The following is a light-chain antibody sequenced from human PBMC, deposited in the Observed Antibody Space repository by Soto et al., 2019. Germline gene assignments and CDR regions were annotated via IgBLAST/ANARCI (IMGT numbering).Light chain of an antibody. V-gene: IGKV1-9*01. CDR1: QGSSNY. J-gene: IGKJ4*01. CDR3: RRLNSDPLT. Sequence: IQLTQSPSCLSASGGDRVTITCRASQGSSNYLAWYQQKPGKAPKLLIYAAYTLQSGVPSRFSGSGSWTDFTLNISSLEHEDFATCYFRRLNSDPLTFGGGTQVESK. CDR2: AAY.